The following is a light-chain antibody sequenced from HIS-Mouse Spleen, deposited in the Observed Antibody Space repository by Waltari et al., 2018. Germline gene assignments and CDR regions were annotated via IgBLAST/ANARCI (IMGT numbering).Light chain of an antibody. J-gene: IGLJ3*02. V-gene: IGLV1-47*01. CDR2: RNN. CDR1: SSNIGSNY. Sequence: QSVLTQPPSASGTPGQRVTISCSGSSSNIGSNYVYWYQQLPGTAPKLLIYRNNQRHSGGPDRFSGSKSGTSASLAISGLRSEDEADYYCAAWDDSLSGPVFGGGTKLTVL. CDR3: AAWDDSLSGPV.